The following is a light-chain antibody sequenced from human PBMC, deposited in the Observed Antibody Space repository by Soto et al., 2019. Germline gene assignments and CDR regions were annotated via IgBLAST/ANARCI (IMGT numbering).Light chain of an antibody. J-gene: IGKJ4*01. Sequence: DIQMTQSPSTLSASVGDRVTIACRASQSISRYLAWYQQQPGKAPKLLIYKASSLESGVPSMFSGRASGTEFILIIGSLQPDDFATYFCQHYCGYSLTFCGGNQVEIK. V-gene: IGKV1-5*03. CDR1: QSISRY. CDR3: QHYCGYSLT. CDR2: KAS.